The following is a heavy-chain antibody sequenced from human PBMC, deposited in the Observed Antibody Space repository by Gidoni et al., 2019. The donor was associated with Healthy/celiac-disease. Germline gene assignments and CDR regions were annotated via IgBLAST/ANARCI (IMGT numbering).Heavy chain of an antibody. CDR2: IWYDGSNK. D-gene: IGHD3-22*01. CDR1: GFTFSSYG. J-gene: IGHJ4*02. CDR3: AREYYYDSSGYYPAVDY. V-gene: IGHV3-33*01. Sequence: QVQLVESGGGVVQPGRSLRLSCAASGFTFSSYGMHWVRQAPGKGLEWVAVIWYDGSNKYYADSVKGRFTISRDNSKNTLYLQMNSLRAEDTAVYYCAREYYYDSSGYYPAVDYWGQGTLVTVSS.